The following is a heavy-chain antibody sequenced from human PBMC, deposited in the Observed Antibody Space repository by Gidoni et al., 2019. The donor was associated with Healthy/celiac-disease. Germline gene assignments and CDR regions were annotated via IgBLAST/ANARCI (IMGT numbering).Heavy chain of an antibody. CDR3: ARDRYCSSTSCPRPYYYGMDV. D-gene: IGHD2-2*01. J-gene: IGHJ6*02. V-gene: IGHV4-31*03. CDR2: IYYSGST. CDR1: GGSISSGGYY. Sequence: QVQLQESGPGLVKPSQTLSLTCTVSGGSISSGGYYWSWIRQHPGKGLEWIGYIYYSGSTYYNPSLKSRVTISVDTSKNQFSLKLSSVTAADTAVYYCARDRYCSSTSCPRPYYYGMDVWGQGTTVTVSS.